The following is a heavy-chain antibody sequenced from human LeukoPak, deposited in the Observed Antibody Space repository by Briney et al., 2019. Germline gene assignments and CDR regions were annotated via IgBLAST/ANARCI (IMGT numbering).Heavy chain of an antibody. J-gene: IGHJ6*02. Sequence: GGSLRLSCAASGFTFSSYWMNWARQAPGKGLEWVASINHNGNVNYYVDSVKGRFTISRDNAKNSLYLQMSNLRAEDTAVYFYARGGGLDVWGQGATVTVSS. CDR1: GFTFSSYW. D-gene: IGHD3-16*01. CDR2: INHNGNVN. V-gene: IGHV3-7*03. CDR3: ARGGGLDV.